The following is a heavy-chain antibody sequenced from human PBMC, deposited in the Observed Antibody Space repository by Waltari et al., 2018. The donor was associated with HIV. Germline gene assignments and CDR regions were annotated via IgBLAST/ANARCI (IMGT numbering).Heavy chain of an antibody. CDR2: INPNSGGT. Sequence: QVQLVQSGAEVKKPGASVKVSCKASGYTFTGYYMHWVRQAPGQGLEWMGWINPNSGGTNDAQKFQGRVTMTRDTSISTAYMELSRLRSDDTAVYYCARVMKVYSGYDGFGYWGQGTLVTVSS. D-gene: IGHD5-12*01. V-gene: IGHV1-2*02. CDR3: ARVMKVYSGYDGFGY. CDR1: GYTFTGYY. J-gene: IGHJ4*02.